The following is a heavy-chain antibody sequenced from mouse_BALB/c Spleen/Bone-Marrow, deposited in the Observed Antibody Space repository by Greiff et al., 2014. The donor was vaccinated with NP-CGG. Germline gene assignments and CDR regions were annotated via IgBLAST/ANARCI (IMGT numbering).Heavy chain of an antibody. Sequence: VQLQQSGAELVKPGASVELSCTASGFNIKDTYMHWVKQRPEQGLEWIGRIDPANGNTKYDPKFQGKATITADTSSNTAYLQLRSLTSEDTAVYYRAIYYYGSSGFAYWGQGTLVTVSA. CDR2: IDPANGNT. CDR3: AIYYYGSSGFAY. D-gene: IGHD1-1*01. CDR1: GFNIKDTY. J-gene: IGHJ3*01. V-gene: IGHV14-3*02.